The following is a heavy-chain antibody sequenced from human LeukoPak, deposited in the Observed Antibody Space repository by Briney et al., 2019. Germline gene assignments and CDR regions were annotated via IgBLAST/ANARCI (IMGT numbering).Heavy chain of an antibody. Sequence: PSETLSLTCTVSTGSISSDTYFWSWIRQPAGKGLEWIGRMSSSGISTYSPSLKSRVTISIDTSRNQFSMNLNSVIAADTAVYYCARDHYYDSSVAYWGQGTLVTVSS. CDR3: ARDHYYDSSVAY. D-gene: IGHD3-22*01. V-gene: IGHV4-61*02. CDR1: TGSISSDTYF. J-gene: IGHJ4*02. CDR2: MSSSGIS.